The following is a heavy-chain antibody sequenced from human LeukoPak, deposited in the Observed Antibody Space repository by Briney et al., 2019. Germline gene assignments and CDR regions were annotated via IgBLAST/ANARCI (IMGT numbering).Heavy chain of an antibody. CDR1: GFTFSSYG. CDR3: AKAFYDFWSGGRYGMDV. V-gene: IGHV3-30*18. Sequence: PGGSLRLSCAASGFTFSSYGMHWVRQAPGKGLEWVAVISYDGSNKYYADSVKGRFTISRDNSKNTLYLQMNSLRAEDTAVYYCAKAFYDFWSGGRYGMDVWGQGTTVTVS. D-gene: IGHD3-3*01. J-gene: IGHJ6*02. CDR2: ISYDGSNK.